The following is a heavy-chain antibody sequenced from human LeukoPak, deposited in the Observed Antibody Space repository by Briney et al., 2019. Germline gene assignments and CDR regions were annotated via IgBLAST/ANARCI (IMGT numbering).Heavy chain of an antibody. Sequence: GRSLSLPCAASGLTFSSYAKHWARQAPGKGLEWVAVISYDGSNKYYADSVKGRFTISRDNSKNTLYLQMNGLRAEDTAVYYCARDTVRGIVFYYFDYWGQGTLVTVSS. J-gene: IGHJ4*02. V-gene: IGHV3-30*04. CDR3: ARDTVRGIVFYYFDY. D-gene: IGHD3-10*01. CDR2: ISYDGSNK. CDR1: GLTFSSYA.